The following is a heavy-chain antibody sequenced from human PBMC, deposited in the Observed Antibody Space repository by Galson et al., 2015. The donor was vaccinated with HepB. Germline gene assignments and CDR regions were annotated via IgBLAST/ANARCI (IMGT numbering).Heavy chain of an antibody. CDR3: ASHYYDSSGYLDY. J-gene: IGHJ4*02. D-gene: IGHD3-22*01. CDR1: GYSFTSYW. V-gene: IGHV5-51*03. Sequence: SGAEVKKPGESLTISCKGSGYSFTSYWIGWVRQMPGKGLEWVGSIYPGDSDTRYIPSFQGQVTISADKSISTAYLQWSSLKASDTATYYCASHYYDSSGYLDYWGQGTLVTVSS. CDR2: IYPGDSDT.